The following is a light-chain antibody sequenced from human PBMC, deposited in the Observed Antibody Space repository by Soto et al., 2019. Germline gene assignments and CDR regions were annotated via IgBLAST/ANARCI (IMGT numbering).Light chain of an antibody. CDR1: QSLTTNY. CDR3: QHYGRSPLMYT. J-gene: IGKJ2*01. CDR2: GAS. Sequence: EIVLTQSPGTLSLSPGERVTLSCRASQSLTTNYLARYQQKPGQAPRLLIYGASNRATGVPDRFSGSGSGTDFTLTITRLEPEDFAVYYCQHYGRSPLMYTFGQGTKLGVK. V-gene: IGKV3-20*01.